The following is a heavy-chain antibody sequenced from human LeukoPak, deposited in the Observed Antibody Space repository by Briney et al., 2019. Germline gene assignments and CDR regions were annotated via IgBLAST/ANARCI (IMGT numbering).Heavy chain of an antibody. D-gene: IGHD6-13*01. CDR2: VSSSGNTV. Sequence: GGSLRLSCAASGFTFSRYEMNWVHQPTGKGLERLSYVSSSGNTVFYADSVKGRFTISRDNAKNSLYLQMNSLRAEDTAVYFCARDRPGGSSWSWFDPWGQGTLVTVSS. CDR1: GFTFSRYE. J-gene: IGHJ5*02. V-gene: IGHV3-48*03. CDR3: ARDRPGGSSWSWFDP.